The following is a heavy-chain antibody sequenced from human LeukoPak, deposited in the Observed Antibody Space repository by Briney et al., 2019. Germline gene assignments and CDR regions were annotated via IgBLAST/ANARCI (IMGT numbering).Heavy chain of an antibody. D-gene: IGHD2-2*01. CDR1: GGSISSYY. CDR2: SYTSGST. J-gene: IGHJ3*02. CDR3: ARHFGGYCSSTSCYGDAFDI. Sequence: SETLSLTCTVSGGSISSYYWSWIRQPPGKGLEWIGYSYTSGSTNYNPSLKSRVPISVDTSKNQFSLKLSSVTAADTAVYYCARHFGGYCSSTSCYGDAFDIWGQGTMVTVSS. V-gene: IGHV4-4*09.